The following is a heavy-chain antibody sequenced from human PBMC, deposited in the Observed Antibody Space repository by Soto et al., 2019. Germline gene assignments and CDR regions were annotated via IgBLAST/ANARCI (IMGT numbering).Heavy chain of an antibody. Sequence: QLQLQESGSGLVKPSQTLSLTCAVSGGSISSGGYSWRWIRQPPGKGLEWIGYIDHSGSTYYNPSLKSRVTISVDRSKNQFSLKLSSVTAADTAGYYCARGNVVASDYWGQGTLVTVSS. CDR1: GGSISSGGYS. CDR2: IDHSGST. J-gene: IGHJ4*02. V-gene: IGHV4-30-2*01. D-gene: IGHD2-21*01. CDR3: ARGNVVASDY.